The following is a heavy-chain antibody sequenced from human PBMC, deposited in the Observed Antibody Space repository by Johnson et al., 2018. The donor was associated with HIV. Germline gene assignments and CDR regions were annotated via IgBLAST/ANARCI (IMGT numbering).Heavy chain of an antibody. D-gene: IGHD1-26*01. CDR3: ARPWESNLAFDV. V-gene: IGHV3-66*02. J-gene: IGHJ3*01. Sequence: VQLVESGGGLVQPGGSLRLSCEASGIAVSSNYMSWVRQAPGKGLEWVSVIYSGGSTYNADFVKGRFTVSRAISKNTVYLQINSLRVEDTAVYYCARPWESNLAFDVWGQGTMVTVSS. CDR1: GIAVSSNY. CDR2: IYSGGST.